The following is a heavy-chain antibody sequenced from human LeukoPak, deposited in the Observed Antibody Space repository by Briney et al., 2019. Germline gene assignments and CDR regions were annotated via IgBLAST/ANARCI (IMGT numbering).Heavy chain of an antibody. Sequence: GGSLRLSCAASGFTFSSYAMSWVRQAPGKGLEWVSAISGSGGSTYYADSVKGRFTISRDNAKNTLYLQMNSLRAEDTAVYYCARVWERGYSYGYGNFFYYYYYGMDVWGQGTTVTVSS. CDR2: ISGSGGST. D-gene: IGHD5-18*01. V-gene: IGHV3-23*01. J-gene: IGHJ6*02. CDR3: ARVWERGYSYGYGNFFYYYYYGMDV. CDR1: GFTFSSYA.